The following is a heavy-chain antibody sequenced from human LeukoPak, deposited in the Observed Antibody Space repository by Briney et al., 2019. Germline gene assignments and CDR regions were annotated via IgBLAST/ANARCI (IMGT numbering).Heavy chain of an antibody. J-gene: IGHJ1*01. D-gene: IGHD3-3*01. CDR3: ARRYDFRRGYFQH. Sequence: SETLSLTCAVYGGSFSGYYWSGLRQPPGKGLEWIGEINHSGSTNYNPSLKSRVTISVDASKNQFSLKLSSVTAADTAVYYCARRYDFRRGYFQHWGQGTLVTVSS. CDR1: GGSFSGYY. CDR2: INHSGST. V-gene: IGHV4-34*01.